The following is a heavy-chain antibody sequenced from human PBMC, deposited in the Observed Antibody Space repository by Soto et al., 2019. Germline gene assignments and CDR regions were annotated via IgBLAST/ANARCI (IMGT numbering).Heavy chain of an antibody. CDR1: GYSFSSYG. Sequence: QVPLVQSGAEVKKPGASVKVSCKASGYSFSSYGISWVRQAPGQGLEWMGWISGYNGDTSYAQKIQGRVTMTTDRSTSTVSMELRTLRYDDTAVYYCARDDASSSRARAFDLWGQGTMVTVSS. V-gene: IGHV1-18*01. D-gene: IGHD2-2*01. CDR2: ISGYNGDT. J-gene: IGHJ3*01. CDR3: ARDDASSSRARAFDL.